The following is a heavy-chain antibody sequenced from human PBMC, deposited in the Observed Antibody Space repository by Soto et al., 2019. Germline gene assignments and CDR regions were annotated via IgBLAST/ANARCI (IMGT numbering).Heavy chain of an antibody. CDR2: IKPDGSEK. CDR3: ARGDYYDTSGPFSDAFDI. D-gene: IGHD3-22*01. V-gene: IGHV3-7*04. CDR1: GFTFSTSW. Sequence: PGGSLRLSCAASGFTFSTSWMSWVRQAPGKGLEWVANIKPDGSEKWYVDSVKGRFTISRDNAKNSLYLQMNSLRAEDTAVYYCARGDYYDTSGPFSDAFDIWGQGTMVTVSS. J-gene: IGHJ3*02.